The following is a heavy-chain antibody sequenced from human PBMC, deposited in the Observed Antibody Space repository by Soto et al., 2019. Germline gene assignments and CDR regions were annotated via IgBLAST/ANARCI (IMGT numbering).Heavy chain of an antibody. J-gene: IGHJ4*02. CDR2: IHYSGST. CDR3: TKYRRXXXXXXSFDY. Sequence: PSETLSLTCTVSGGSISGSYGSWIRQTPGKVLEWVGYIHYSGSTNXNPSLKSRVTMSVDSAKNQFSLQLSSVTAADPXXYXXTKYRRXXXXXXSFDYWGQGALXXVS. D-gene: IGHD2-2*01. V-gene: IGHV4-59*01. CDR1: GGSISGSY.